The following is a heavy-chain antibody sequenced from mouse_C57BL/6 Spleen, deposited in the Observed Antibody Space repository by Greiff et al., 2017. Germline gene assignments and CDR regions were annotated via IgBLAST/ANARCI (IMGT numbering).Heavy chain of an antibody. CDR2: IYPRSGNT. CDR1: GYTFSSYG. J-gene: IGHJ3*01. D-gene: IGHD2-1*01. V-gene: IGHV1-81*01. CDR3: ARGEVYYGNRTWFAY. Sequence: VQLQQSGAELARPGASVKLSCKASGYTFSSYGISWVKQRTGQGLEWIGEIYPRSGNTYYNEKFKGKATLTADKSSSTAYMELRSLTSEDSAVYFCARGEVYYGNRTWFAYWGQGTLVTVSA.